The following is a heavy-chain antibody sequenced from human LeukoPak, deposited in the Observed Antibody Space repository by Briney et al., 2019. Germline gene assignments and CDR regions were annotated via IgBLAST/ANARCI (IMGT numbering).Heavy chain of an antibody. D-gene: IGHD6-19*01. CDR1: GGSSRISSYY. Sequence: SETLSLTCTVAGGSSRISSYYWGWIRQPPGKGLEWIGNIYNSGSTYYNPSLKSRVTMSVDTSKNQFSLKLSSVTAADTAVYYCARAHIAVASPLDYWGQGTLVTVSS. J-gene: IGHJ4*02. CDR2: IYNSGST. V-gene: IGHV4-39*07. CDR3: ARAHIAVASPLDY.